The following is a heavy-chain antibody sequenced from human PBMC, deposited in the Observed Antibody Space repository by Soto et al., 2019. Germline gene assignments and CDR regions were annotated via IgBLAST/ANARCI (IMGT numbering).Heavy chain of an antibody. D-gene: IGHD5-18*01. CDR1: GFPFSSYA. J-gene: IGHJ4*02. CDR3: VKTLQYSYGLPH. Sequence: GGSLRLSCSASGFPFSSYAMQWVRQAPGKGLEYVSAISTNGGSTHYADSVKGRFTISRDNSKNTLYLQMSSLRAEDTAVYYCVKTLQYSYGLPHWGQGTLVTVSS. CDR2: ISTNGGST. V-gene: IGHV3-64D*06.